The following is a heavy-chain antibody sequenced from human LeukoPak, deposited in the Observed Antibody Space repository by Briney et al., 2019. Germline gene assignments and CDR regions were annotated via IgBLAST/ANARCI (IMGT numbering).Heavy chain of an antibody. CDR3: ARAGEGLDAFDI. CDR2: IYSGGAS. J-gene: IGHJ3*02. V-gene: IGHV3-53*04. CDR1: GFTVSSNY. Sequence: GGSLRLSCAASGFTVSSNYMSWVRQAPGKGLEWVPIIYSGGASFYADSVRGRFTISRHNSKNTLFLQMNSLRAEDTAFYYCARAGEGLDAFDIWGQGTMVTVSS. D-gene: IGHD2-21*01.